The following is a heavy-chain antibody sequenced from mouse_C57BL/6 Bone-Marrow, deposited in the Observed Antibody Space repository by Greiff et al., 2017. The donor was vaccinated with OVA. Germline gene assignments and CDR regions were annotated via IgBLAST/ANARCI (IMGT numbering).Heavy chain of an antibody. CDR3: AREATTGVAKDAMDY. Sequence: DVKLVESGGGLVQPGGSLKLSCAASGFTFSDYYMYWVRQTPEKRLEWVAYISNGGGSTYYPDTVKGRFPISRDNAKNTLYLQMNRLKSEDTAMYYYAREATTGVAKDAMDYWGQGTTVTVSS. CDR2: ISNGGGST. J-gene: IGHJ4*01. D-gene: IGHD1-1*01. V-gene: IGHV5-12*01. CDR1: GFTFSDYY.